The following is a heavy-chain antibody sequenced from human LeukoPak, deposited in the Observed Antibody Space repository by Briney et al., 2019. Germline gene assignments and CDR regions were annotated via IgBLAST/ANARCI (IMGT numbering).Heavy chain of an antibody. CDR3: ARESGSYDMWAFDI. V-gene: IGHV3-30-3*01. Sequence: GGSLRLSCAASGFTFSSYAMHWVRQAPGKGLEWVAVISYDGSNKYYADSVKGRFTISRGNSKNTLYLQMNSLRAEDTAVYYCARESGSYDMWAFDIWGQGTMVTVSS. J-gene: IGHJ3*02. CDR2: ISYDGSNK. D-gene: IGHD1-26*01. CDR1: GFTFSSYA.